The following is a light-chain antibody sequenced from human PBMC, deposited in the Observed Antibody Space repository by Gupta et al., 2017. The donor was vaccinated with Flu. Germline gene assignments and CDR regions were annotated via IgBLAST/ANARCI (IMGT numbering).Light chain of an antibody. CDR1: NMVTKY. Sequence: SYELTQPPSVSVSPGQTVSIPCSGENMVTKYISWYRLTPGQPPVVIILQDNQRPSGIPDLFYAASSDATAHTNSSGTEIMEDDYYYCTESNSDTRVFGAGTKVTVL. CDR3: TESNSDTRV. J-gene: IGLJ1*01. CDR2: QDN. V-gene: IGLV3-1*01.